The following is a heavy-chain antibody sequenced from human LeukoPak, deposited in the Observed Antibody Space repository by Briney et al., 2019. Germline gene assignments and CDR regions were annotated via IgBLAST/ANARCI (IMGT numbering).Heavy chain of an antibody. J-gene: IGHJ4*02. CDR2: INTDGTVT. Sequence: GGSLRLSSAASGFTSSKYWMLWVRQAPGKGLESVSRINTDGTVTTYADSVKGRFTVSRDNADNTMFLQMNSVRDEDTAVYYCATKQWLAPPPDSWGQGTPVTVSS. D-gene: IGHD6-19*01. V-gene: IGHV3-74*01. CDR1: GFTSSKYW. CDR3: ATKQWLAPPPDS.